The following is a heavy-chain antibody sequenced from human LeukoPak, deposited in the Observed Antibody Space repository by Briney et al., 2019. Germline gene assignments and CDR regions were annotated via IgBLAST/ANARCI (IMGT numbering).Heavy chain of an antibody. CDR2: ISSSSTYT. Sequence: PGGSLRLSCAASGFTFSDYYMSWIRQAPGKGLEWVSYISSSSTYTNYADSVKGRFTISRDNSNNTLYLQMNHLRVKDTAVYYCASDPPGDYGLGFWGQGTLVTVSS. CDR1: GFTFSDYY. V-gene: IGHV3-11*06. D-gene: IGHD4-17*01. CDR3: ASDPPGDYGLGF. J-gene: IGHJ4*02.